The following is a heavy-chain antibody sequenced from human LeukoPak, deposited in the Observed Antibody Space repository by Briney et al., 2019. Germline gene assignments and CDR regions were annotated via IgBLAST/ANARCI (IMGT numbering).Heavy chain of an antibody. V-gene: IGHV4-59*08. J-gene: IGHJ6*02. CDR1: GGSLSSYY. CDR3: ARLEGSSSGPGYGMDV. Sequence: SETLSLTCTVSGGSLSSYYWSWIRQPPGKGLEWIGYIYYSGSTNYNPSLKSRVTISVDTSKNQFSLKLSSVTAADTAVYYCARLEGSSSGPGYGMDVWGQGTTVTVSS. CDR2: IYYSGST. D-gene: IGHD6-6*01.